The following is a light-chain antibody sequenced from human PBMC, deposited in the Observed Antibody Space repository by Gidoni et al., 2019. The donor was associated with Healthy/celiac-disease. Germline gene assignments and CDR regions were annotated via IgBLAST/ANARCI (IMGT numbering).Light chain of an antibody. CDR2: AAS. CDR1: QGISSY. J-gene: IGKJ3*01. V-gene: IGKV1-8*01. Sequence: AIRMTQSPSSFSASTGDRVTITCRASQGISSYLAWYQQKPGKAPKLLIYAASTLQSGVPSRLSGSGSGTDFTLTISCLQSEDFETYYCQQYYSYPFTFGPGTKVDIK. CDR3: QQYYSYPFT.